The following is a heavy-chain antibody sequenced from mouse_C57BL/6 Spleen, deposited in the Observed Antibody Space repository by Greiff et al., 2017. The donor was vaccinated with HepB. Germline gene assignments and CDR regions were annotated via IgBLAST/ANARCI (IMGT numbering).Heavy chain of an antibody. D-gene: IGHD1-1*01. Sequence: QVQLQQSGAELARPGASVKMSCKASGYTFTSYTMHWVKQRPGQGLERIGYINPSSGYTKYNQKFKDKATLTADKSSSTAYMQLSSLTSEDSAVYYCARVTTVVEGWYFDVWGTGTTVTVSS. CDR3: ARVTTVVEGWYFDV. V-gene: IGHV1-4*01. CDR1: GYTFTSYT. J-gene: IGHJ1*03. CDR2: INPSSGYT.